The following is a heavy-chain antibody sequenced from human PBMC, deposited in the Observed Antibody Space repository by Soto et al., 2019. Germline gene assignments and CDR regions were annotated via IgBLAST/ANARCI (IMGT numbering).Heavy chain of an antibody. V-gene: IGHV1-69*01. CDR2: IIPLFGTT. J-gene: IGHJ6*02. Sequence: QVQVVQSGVEVRRPGSSVKVSCKASGDTFKNCVISWVRQAPGQGLEWMGGIIPLFGTTDFAQRFQGRLTISTDESTTTAYMDLSRLRSEDTATYYCAAELCFGKLSVVWGQGTTVIVSS. D-gene: IGHD3-10*01. CDR1: GDTFKNCV. CDR3: AAELCFGKLSVV.